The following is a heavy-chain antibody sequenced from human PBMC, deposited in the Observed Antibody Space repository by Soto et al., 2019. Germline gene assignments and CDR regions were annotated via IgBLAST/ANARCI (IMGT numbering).Heavy chain of an antibody. J-gene: IGHJ6*04. V-gene: IGHV3-66*01. CDR3: ARDQITMVRGVDGEVEV. D-gene: IGHD3-10*01. Sequence: EVQLVESGGGLVQPGGSLRLSCAASGFTVSSNYMSWVRQAPGKGLEWVSVIYSGGSTYYADSVKGRFTISRDNSKNTLYLQMNSLRAEDTAVYYGARDQITMVRGVDGEVEVWGKGTTVTVSS. CDR1: GFTVSSNY. CDR2: IYSGGST.